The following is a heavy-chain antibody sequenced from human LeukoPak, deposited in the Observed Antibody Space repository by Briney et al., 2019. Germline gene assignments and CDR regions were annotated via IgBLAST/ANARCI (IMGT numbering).Heavy chain of an antibody. CDR1: GGSISSSCYY. J-gene: IGHJ4*02. CDR3: ARERAAVAGTFGILADY. CDR2: IYYSGST. V-gene: IGHV4-39*07. D-gene: IGHD6-19*01. Sequence: SETLSLTCTVSGGSISSSCYYWGWIRQPPGKGGEWIGSIYYSGSTYYNPSLKSRVTISVDTSKNQFSLKLSSVTAADTAVYYCARERAAVAGTFGILADYWGQGTLVTVSS.